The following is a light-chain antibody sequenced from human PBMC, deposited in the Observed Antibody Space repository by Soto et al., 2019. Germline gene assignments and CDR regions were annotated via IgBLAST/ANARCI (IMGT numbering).Light chain of an antibody. V-gene: IGKV3-20*01. Sequence: ETVLTQSPGTLSLSPGERATLSCRASQNVAKSYLAWYQHKPGQGPRLLISGASSRATGIPDRFSGSGSGTDFTLTSSRLEPEDFAVYYCLQYASSPLTFGGGTKVEI. CDR2: GAS. J-gene: IGKJ4*01. CDR3: LQYASSPLT. CDR1: QNVAKSY.